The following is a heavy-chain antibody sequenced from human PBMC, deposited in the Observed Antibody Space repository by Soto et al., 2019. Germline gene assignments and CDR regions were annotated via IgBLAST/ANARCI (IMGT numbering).Heavy chain of an antibody. Sequence: TASGFTFSSYAMNWVRQAPGKGLEWVSVVSGSDGSTYYADSVKCRFTISRDNTKNTLNLQMNSLRAEDTAVYYCARRSSSWYFDYWGQGTLVTVSS. J-gene: IGHJ4*02. V-gene: IGHV3-23*01. CDR3: ARRSSSWYFDY. CDR2: VSGSDGST. D-gene: IGHD6-13*01. CDR1: GFTFSSYA.